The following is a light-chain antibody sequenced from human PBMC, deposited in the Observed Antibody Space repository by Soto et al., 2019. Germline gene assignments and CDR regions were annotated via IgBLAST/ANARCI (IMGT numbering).Light chain of an antibody. V-gene: IGLV2-14*01. CDR3: SSYTGSITVV. CDR1: SSDVGGYNY. CDR2: GVS. J-gene: IGLJ2*01. Sequence: QSALTQPASVSGSPGQSITISCTGTSSDVGGYNYVSWYQQHPAKAPKLIIYGVSNRPSGVSNHFSGSKSGNTASLTISGIQAEDEADYYCSSYTGSITVVFGGGTKLTVL.